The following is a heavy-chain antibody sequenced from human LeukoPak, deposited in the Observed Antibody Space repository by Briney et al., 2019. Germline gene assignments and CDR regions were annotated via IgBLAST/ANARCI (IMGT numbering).Heavy chain of an antibody. J-gene: IGHJ4*02. Sequence: GGSLRLSCEASGFTFSSYTMDWVRQAPGKGLEWVSCISTTSSTIYYADSVKGRLTISRDNAKNSLYLQMNSLRDEDTAVYYCARAVGVIRPLDCWGQGTLVTVSS. V-gene: IGHV3-48*02. CDR3: ARAVGVIRPLDC. D-gene: IGHD3-10*01. CDR2: ISTTSSTI. CDR1: GFTFSSYT.